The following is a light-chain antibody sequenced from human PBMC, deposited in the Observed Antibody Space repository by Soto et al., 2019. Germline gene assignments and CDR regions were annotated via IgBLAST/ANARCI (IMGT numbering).Light chain of an antibody. CDR1: QSLSSSY. CDR3: QQYGSSSWT. CDR2: GAS. V-gene: IGKV3-20*01. J-gene: IGKJ1*01. Sequence: DIVLTQSPGTLSLSPGERATLSCRASQSLSSSYLAWYQQKPGQAPGLLIYGASSRATGITDRFSGSGSGTDFTLTISRLEPEDVAVYYCQQYGSSSWTFGQGTKVEIK.